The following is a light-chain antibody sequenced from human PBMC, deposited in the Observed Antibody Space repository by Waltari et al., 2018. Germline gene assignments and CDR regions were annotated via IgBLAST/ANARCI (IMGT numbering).Light chain of an antibody. CDR3: LVWDNTSDHPGYV. Sequence: SYVLTQPPSVSVAPGQTARITCEGNNIGIKRVHWYQQRPGQAPVVVINYDTDRPSGIPERFSGSNSGNTATLTISTVEAGDEADYYCLVWDNTSDHPGYVFGTGTKVSVL. CDR1: NIGIKR. J-gene: IGLJ1*01. CDR2: YDT. V-gene: IGLV3-21*04.